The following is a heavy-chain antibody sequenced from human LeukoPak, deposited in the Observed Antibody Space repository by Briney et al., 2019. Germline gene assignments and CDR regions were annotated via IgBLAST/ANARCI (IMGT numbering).Heavy chain of an antibody. CDR3: ARDLDDLTRFDY. J-gene: IGHJ4*02. CDR1: GFTVSSNY. Sequence: PGGSLRLSCAASGFTVSSNYMSWVRQAPGKGLEWVSAISGSGGSTYYADSVKGRFTISRDNAKNSLYLQMNSLRAEDTAVYYCARDLDDLTRFDYWGQGTLVTVSS. D-gene: IGHD3-3*01. CDR2: ISGSGGST. V-gene: IGHV3-23*01.